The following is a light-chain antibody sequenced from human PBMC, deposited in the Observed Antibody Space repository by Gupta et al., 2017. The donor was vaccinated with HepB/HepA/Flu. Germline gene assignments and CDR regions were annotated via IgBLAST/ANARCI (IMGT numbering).Light chain of an antibody. CDR1: QSVLYSSNNKNY. J-gene: IGKJ1*01. Sequence: DIVMTQSPDSLAVSLGERATINCKSSQSVLYSSNNKNYLAWYQQKPGQPPKLLIYWASTRESGVPDRFSGSGSRTDFTLTISSLQAEDVAVYYCQQDYSTLWTFGPGTKVEIK. CDR3: QQDYSTLWT. CDR2: WAS. V-gene: IGKV4-1*01.